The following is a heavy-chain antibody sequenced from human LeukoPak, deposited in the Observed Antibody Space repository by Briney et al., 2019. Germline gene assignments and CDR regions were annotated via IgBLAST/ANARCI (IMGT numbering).Heavy chain of an antibody. CDR1: GGSISSGGYS. J-gene: IGHJ3*02. CDR3: ARTRNDAFDI. Sequence: SETLSLTCAVSGGSISSGGYSWSWIRQPPGKGLEWIGYIYRSGSTYYNPSLKSRVTISVDRSKNQFSLKLSSVTAADTAVYYCARTRNDAFDIWGQGTMVTVSS. CDR2: IYRSGST. V-gene: IGHV4-30-2*01.